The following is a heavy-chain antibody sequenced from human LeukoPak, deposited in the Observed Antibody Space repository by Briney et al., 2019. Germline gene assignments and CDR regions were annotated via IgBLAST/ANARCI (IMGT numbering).Heavy chain of an antibody. D-gene: IGHD1-1*01. Sequence: ASVKVSSKASGYTFTSYGISWVRQAPGQGLEWMGWISAYNGNTNYAQKLQGRVTMTTDTSTSTAYMELRSLRSDDTAVYYCARRKFTTRTVDYWSQGTLVTVSS. CDR1: GYTFTSYG. J-gene: IGHJ4*02. CDR3: ARRKFTTRTVDY. CDR2: ISAYNGNT. V-gene: IGHV1-18*01.